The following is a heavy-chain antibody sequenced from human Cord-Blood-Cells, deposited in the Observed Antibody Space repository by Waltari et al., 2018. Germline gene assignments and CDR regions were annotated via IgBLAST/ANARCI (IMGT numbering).Heavy chain of an antibody. CDR3: AREPVRMGDY. CDR1: GGSFSGYY. V-gene: IGHV4-34*01. J-gene: IGHJ4*01. D-gene: IGHD1-26*01. Sequence: QVQLQQWGAGLLKPSETLSLTCAVYGGSFSGYYCSWIRQPPGKGLEWIGEINHSGSTNYNPSLKSRVTISVDTSKNQFSLKLSSVTAADTAVYYCAREPVRMGDYWGQEPWSPSPQ. CDR2: INHSGST.